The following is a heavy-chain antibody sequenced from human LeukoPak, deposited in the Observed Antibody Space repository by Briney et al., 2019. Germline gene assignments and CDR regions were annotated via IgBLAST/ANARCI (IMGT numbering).Heavy chain of an antibody. CDR2: TYYRSKWYN. J-gene: IGHJ2*01. CDR3: ARARGYFNL. V-gene: IGHV6-1*01. Sequence: SQPLSLTCALSGDSLSLNSAACRWSRQPRSRGLEWLVRTYYRSKWYNKYAVSVKSRITINAHTSKNQSSLQLNSVTPDDTAVYYFARARGYFNLWGRGTLVSVPS. CDR1: GDSLSLNSAA.